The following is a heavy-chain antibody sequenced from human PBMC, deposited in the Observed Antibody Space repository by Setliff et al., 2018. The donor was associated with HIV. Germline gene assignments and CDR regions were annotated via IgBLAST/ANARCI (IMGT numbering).Heavy chain of an antibody. D-gene: IGHD3-16*02. Sequence: SETLSLTCSVSGDSVSEYYWSWIRQPPGKGLEWIGDISTFRGTNYSPSLQSRVTISMDTSKNQLSLNLSSATAADTAVYYCSRGTFGGVIAQYYFDYWGQGTLVTVSS. V-gene: IGHV4-4*09. CDR1: GDSVSEYY. J-gene: IGHJ4*02. CDR3: SRGTFGGVIAQYYFDY. CDR2: ISTFRGT.